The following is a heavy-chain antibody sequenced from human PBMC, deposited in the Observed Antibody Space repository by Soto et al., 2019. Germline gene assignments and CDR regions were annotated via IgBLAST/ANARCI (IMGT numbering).Heavy chain of an antibody. J-gene: IGHJ4*02. CDR1: GYTFTGYY. D-gene: IGHD3-3*01. CDR2: INPKSGGT. V-gene: IGHV1-2*04. CDR3: AGGSGKHGREWYFDY. Sequence: ASVKVSCKASGYTFTGYYMHWVRQAPGQGLEWMGWINPKSGGTDYAQKFQGWVTMTRDMSISTAYMELNSLKSDDTAVYYCAGGSGKHGREWYFDYWGQGTLVTVSS.